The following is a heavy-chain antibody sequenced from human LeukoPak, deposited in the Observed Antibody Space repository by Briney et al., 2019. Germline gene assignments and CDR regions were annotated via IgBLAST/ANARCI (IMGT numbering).Heavy chain of an antibody. CDR1: GFTFDDYG. Sequence: GGSLRLSCAASGFTFDDYGMSWVRQAPGKGLEWVSGINWNGGSTGYADSVKGRFTISRDNAKNSLYLQMNSLRAEDTALYYCARARGGYSYGYEGFGYWGQGTLVTVSS. CDR2: INWNGGST. V-gene: IGHV3-20*04. CDR3: ARARGGYSYGYEGFGY. J-gene: IGHJ4*02. D-gene: IGHD5-18*01.